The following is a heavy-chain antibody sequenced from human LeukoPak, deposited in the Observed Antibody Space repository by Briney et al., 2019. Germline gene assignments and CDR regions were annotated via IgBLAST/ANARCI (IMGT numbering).Heavy chain of an antibody. J-gene: IGHJ4*02. CDR1: GFTFSSYW. CDR2: IKQDGSEK. D-gene: IGHD3-22*01. V-gene: IGHV3-7*03. CDR3: ARDSRSSGYYSSHY. Sequence: GGSLRLSCAASGFTFSSYWMSWVRQAPGKGLEWVANIKQDGSEKYYVDSVKGRFTISRDNARNSLYLQMNSLRAEDTAVYYCARDSRSSGYYSSHYWGQGTLVTVSS.